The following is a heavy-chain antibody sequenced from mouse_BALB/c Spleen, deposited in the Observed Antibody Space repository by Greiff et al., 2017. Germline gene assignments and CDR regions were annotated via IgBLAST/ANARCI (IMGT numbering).Heavy chain of an antibody. D-gene: IGHD1-1*01. Sequence: EVQLVESGGGLVQPGGSMKLSCVASGFTFSNYWMNWVRQSPEKGLEWVAEIRLKSNNYATHYAESVKGRFTISRDDSKSSVYLQMNNLRAEDTGIYYCTRYYYGSSYDFDYWGQGTTLTVSS. CDR2: IRLKSNNYAT. V-gene: IGHV6-6*02. CDR3: TRYYYGSSYDFDY. CDR1: GFTFSNYW. J-gene: IGHJ2*01.